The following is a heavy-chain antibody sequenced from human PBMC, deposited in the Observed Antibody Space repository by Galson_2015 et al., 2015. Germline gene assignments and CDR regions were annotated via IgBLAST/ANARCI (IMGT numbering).Heavy chain of an antibody. D-gene: IGHD3-10*01. V-gene: IGHV3-23*01. CDR3: AKSLIRGDPY. CDR2: SSDSGGNT. CDR1: GFTFGSYA. J-gene: IGHJ4*02. Sequence: SLRLSCAVSGFTFGSYALHWVRQAPGKGLEWVAGSSDSGGNTIYADSVKGRFTISRDNSKNTLYLQLNSLRAEDTAIYYCAKSLIRGDPYWGQGTLVTVSS.